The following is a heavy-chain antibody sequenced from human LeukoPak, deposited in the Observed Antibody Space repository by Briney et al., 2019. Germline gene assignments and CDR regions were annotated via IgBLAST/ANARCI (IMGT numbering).Heavy chain of an antibody. CDR1: GGSTRSCY. D-gene: IGHD6-13*01. CDR2: FSYGGST. CDR3: ARCIAAAENYQFDY. V-gene: IGHV4-59*01. Sequence: SETLSFTCSVSGGSTRSCYWNWLRQPPGKGLEWIGYFSYGGSTNYSPSLKSRVTVSGDTSKNQFSLKLRSVTAADTAVYYCARCIAAAENYQFDYWGQGTLVTVSS. J-gene: IGHJ4*02.